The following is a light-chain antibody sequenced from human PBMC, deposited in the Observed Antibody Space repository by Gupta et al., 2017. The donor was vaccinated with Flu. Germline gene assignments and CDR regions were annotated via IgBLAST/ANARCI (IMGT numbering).Light chain of an antibody. J-gene: IGLJ3*02. Sequence: QSALTQPAPVSGSPGPSITISCTGPCSDVGGYNYVSWYQQHPGKAPKLMIYEVSNRPSGVSNRFSGSKSGNTASLTISGLQAEDEADYYCSSYTSSSTPLWVFGGGTKLTVL. CDR2: EVS. CDR1: CSDVGGYNY. CDR3: SSYTSSSTPLWV. V-gene: IGLV2-14*01.